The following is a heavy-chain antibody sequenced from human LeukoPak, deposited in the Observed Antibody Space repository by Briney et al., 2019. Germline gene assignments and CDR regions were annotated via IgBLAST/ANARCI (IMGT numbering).Heavy chain of an antibody. CDR2: IYTSGST. D-gene: IGHD2-2*01. V-gene: IGHV4-4*07. CDR3: AGIVVVSAAKDYFDY. CDR1: GGSISSYY. Sequence: PSETLSLTCTVSGGSISSYYWSWIRQPAGKGLEWIGRIYTSGSTNYNPSLKSRVTMSVDTSKNQFSLKLSSVTAADTAVYYCAGIVVVSAAKDYFDYWGQGTLVTVSS. J-gene: IGHJ4*02.